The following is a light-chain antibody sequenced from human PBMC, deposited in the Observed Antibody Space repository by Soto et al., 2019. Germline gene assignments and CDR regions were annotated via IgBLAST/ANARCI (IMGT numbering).Light chain of an antibody. CDR2: GAS. CDR3: QQYNNWPPRWA. J-gene: IGKJ1*01. CDR1: QSVSSN. Sequence: EIVKTQSPAALSVSPGERATLSCRASQSVSSNLAWYQQKPGQAPRLLIYGASTRATGIPARFSGSGSGTEFTLTISSLQSEDFAVYYCQQYNNWPPRWAFGQGTKVEIK. V-gene: IGKV3-15*01.